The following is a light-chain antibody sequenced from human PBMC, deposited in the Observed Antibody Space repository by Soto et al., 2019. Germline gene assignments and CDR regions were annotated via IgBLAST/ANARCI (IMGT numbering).Light chain of an antibody. V-gene: IGLV1-44*01. CDR1: TSNIGTDT. Sequence: QAVVTQPPSASGAPGQRVTISCSGSTSNIGTDTVNWYQHLPGTAPKLLIYGNTQRPSGVPDRLSGSKSATSASLAISGLQSEDEADYYCAAWDDSLNGWVFGGGTKLTVL. CDR2: GNT. J-gene: IGLJ3*02. CDR3: AAWDDSLNGWV.